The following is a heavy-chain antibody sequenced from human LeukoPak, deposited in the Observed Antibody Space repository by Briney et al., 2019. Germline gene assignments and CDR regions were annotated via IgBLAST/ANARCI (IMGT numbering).Heavy chain of an antibody. J-gene: IGHJ6*02. CDR1: GYTFTSYD. D-gene: IGHD3-3*01. V-gene: IGHV1-8*01. CDR2: MNPNSGNT. CDR3: ARGPNYYDFWSGYWKYYYYYGMDV. Sequence: GASVKVSCKASGYTFTSYDINWVRQATGQGLEWMGWMNPNSGNTGYAQKFQGRVTMTRNTSISTAYMELSSLRSEDTAVYYCARGPNYYDFWSGYWKYYYYYGMDVWGQGTTVTVSS.